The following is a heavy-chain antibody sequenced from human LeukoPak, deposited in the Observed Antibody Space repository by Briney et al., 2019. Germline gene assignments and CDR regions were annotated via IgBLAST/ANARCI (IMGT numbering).Heavy chain of an antibody. CDR2: INQDGYEN. Sequence: PGGSLRLSCAASGFTFSSYWMSWVRQVPGKGLECVANINQDGYENHYVDSVKGRFTISRDDVQNSLYLQMNSLRADDTAVYYCARGGRYYLGYWGQGTLVTVSS. J-gene: IGHJ4*02. CDR3: ARGGRYYLGY. V-gene: IGHV3-7*01. CDR1: GFTFSSYW.